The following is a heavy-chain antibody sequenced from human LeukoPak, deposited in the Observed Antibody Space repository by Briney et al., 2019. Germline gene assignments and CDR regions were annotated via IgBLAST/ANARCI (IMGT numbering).Heavy chain of an antibody. CDR1: GFTFSSYG. CDR2: IRYDGSNK. CDR3: ARDRSGSSGWSRPTPFDY. J-gene: IGHJ4*02. V-gene: IGHV3-30*02. Sequence: GGSLRLSCAASGFTFSSYGMHWVRQAPGKGLEWVAFIRYDGSNKYYADSVKGRFTISRDNSKNTLYLQMNSLRAEDTAVYYCARDRSGSSGWSRPTPFDYWGQGTLVTVSS. D-gene: IGHD6-19*01.